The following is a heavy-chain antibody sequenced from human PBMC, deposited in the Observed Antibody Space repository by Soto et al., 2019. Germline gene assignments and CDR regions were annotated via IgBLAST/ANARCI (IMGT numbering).Heavy chain of an antibody. CDR2: IIPIFGTA. CDR1: GGTFSSYA. V-gene: IGHV1-69*13. J-gene: IGHJ6*02. Sequence: GASVKVSCKASGGTFSSYAISWVRQAPGQGLEWMGGIIPIFGTANYAQKFQGRVTITADESTSTAYMELSSLRSEDTAVYYCARELAGYYGSGSYSQMHYYYYGMDVWGQGTTVTVSS. CDR3: ARELAGYYGSGSYSQMHYYYYGMDV. D-gene: IGHD3-10*01.